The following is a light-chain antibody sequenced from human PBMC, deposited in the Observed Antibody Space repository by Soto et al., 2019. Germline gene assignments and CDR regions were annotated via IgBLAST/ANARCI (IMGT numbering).Light chain of an antibody. CDR3: QQYDNVPLT. CDR1: QDITND. V-gene: IGKV1-33*01. J-gene: IGKJ4*01. Sequence: DIQMTQSPSSLSASVGDRVTITCQASQDITNDLNWYQQKPGKAPKVLIYEASNLETGVPSRFSGSGSGTDFTFTISRLQPEEIATYFCQQYDNVPLTFGGGTKVEIK. CDR2: EAS.